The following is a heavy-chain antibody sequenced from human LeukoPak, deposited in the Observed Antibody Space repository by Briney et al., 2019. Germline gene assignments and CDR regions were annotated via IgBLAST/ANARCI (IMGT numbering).Heavy chain of an antibody. CDR2: ISGSGGST. D-gene: IGHD3-10*01. CDR1: GFTFSSYA. CDR3: AKLARRYYYGSGRDGMDV. J-gene: IGHJ6*04. V-gene: IGHV3-23*01. Sequence: GGSLRLSCAASGFTFSSYAMSWVRQAPGKGLEWVSAISGSGGSTYYADSVKGRFTIPRDNSKNTLYLQMNSLRAEDTAVYYCAKLARRYYYGSGRDGMDVWGKGTTVTVSS.